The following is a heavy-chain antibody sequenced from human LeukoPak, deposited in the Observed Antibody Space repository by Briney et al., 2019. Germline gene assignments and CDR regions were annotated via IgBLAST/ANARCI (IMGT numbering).Heavy chain of an antibody. CDR3: ARELLGAFDY. D-gene: IGHD7-27*01. J-gene: IGHJ4*02. CDR2: ISSSSTYI. V-gene: IGHV3-21*01. Sequence: KPGGSLRLSCEASGFTFSTYSMNWVRQAPGKGLEWVSSISSSSTYINYVDSVKGRFTISRDNSKNTLYLQMNSLRAEDTAVYYCARELLGAFDYWGQGTLVTVSS. CDR1: GFTFSTYS.